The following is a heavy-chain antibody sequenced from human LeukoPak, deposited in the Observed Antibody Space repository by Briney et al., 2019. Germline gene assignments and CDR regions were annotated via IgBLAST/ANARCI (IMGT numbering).Heavy chain of an antibody. J-gene: IGHJ5*02. CDR2: INAGNGNT. V-gene: IGHV1-3*01. Sequence: GASVKVSCKASGYTFTGYYMHWVRQAPGQRLEWMGWINAGNGNTKYSQKFQGRVTITRDTSASTAYMELSSLRSEDTAVYYCARPRITMVRGVIPLGTWGQGTLVTVSS. CDR1: GYTFTGYY. CDR3: ARPRITMVRGVIPLGT. D-gene: IGHD3-10*01.